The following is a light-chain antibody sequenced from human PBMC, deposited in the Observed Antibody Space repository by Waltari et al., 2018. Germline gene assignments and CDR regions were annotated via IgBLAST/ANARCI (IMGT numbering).Light chain of an antibody. J-gene: IGKJ4*01. Sequence: EIVLMQSSGTLSLSPGARAALSCRASKSVSSSYLAWYQQKPGQAPRLLIYGASSRATGIPDRFSGSGSGTDFTLTISRLEPEDFAVYYCQQYGSSPLTFGGGTKVEIK. CDR3: QQYGSSPLT. CDR1: KSVSSSY. CDR2: GAS. V-gene: IGKV3-20*01.